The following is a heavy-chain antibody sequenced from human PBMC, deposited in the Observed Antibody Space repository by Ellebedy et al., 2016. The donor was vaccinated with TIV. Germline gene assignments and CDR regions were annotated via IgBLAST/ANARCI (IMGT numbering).Heavy chain of an antibody. V-gene: IGHV3-23*01. J-gene: IGHJ4*02. D-gene: IGHD5-12*01. CDR1: GFTFSSYA. Sequence: GGSLRLXXAASGFTFSSYAMSWVRQAPGKGLEWVSAISGSGGSTYYADSVKGRFTISRDNSKNTLYLQMNSLRAEDTAVYYCAKDLSGSGYDYGYWGQGTLVTVSS. CDR3: AKDLSGSGYDYGY. CDR2: ISGSGGST.